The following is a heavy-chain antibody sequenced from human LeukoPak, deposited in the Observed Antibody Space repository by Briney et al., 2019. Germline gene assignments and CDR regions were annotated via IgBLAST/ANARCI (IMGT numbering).Heavy chain of an antibody. D-gene: IGHD3-10*01. CDR2: IEQDGSEK. CDR3: ASYWYYYGSGIDY. V-gene: IGHV3-7*03. J-gene: IGHJ4*02. Sequence: GGSLRLSCAASGFTFSSYWMSWVRQAPGKGLEWVANIEQDGSEKYYVDSVKGRFTISRDNAKNSLYLQMNSLRAEDTAVYHCASYWYYYGSGIDYWGQGTLVTVSS. CDR1: GFTFSSYW.